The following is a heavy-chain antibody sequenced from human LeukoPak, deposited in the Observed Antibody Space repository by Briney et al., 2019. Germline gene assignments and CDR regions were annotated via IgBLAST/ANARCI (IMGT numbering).Heavy chain of an antibody. D-gene: IGHD3-22*01. CDR1: GGSISSYY. V-gene: IGHV4-59*01. CDR2: MYPSGRT. Sequence: PSKTLSLTCTASGGSISSYYWSWIRQPPGKGLEWIGYMYPSGRTNYNPSLKSRVTISVDTSKNQFSLKVSSVTAADTAVYYCAREDYYHFDYWGQGTLVTVSS. J-gene: IGHJ4*02. CDR3: AREDYYHFDY.